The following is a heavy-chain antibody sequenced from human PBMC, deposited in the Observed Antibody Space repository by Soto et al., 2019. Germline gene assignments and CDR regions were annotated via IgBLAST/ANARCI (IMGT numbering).Heavy chain of an antibody. CDR3: ARAVVGEKQDYYYCDGMDF. CDR1: GGSISSGGYS. D-gene: IGHD1-26*01. V-gene: IGHV4-30-2*01. CDR2: FYHSGSA. Sequence: PSETLSLTCAVSGGSISSGGYSWSWIRQPPGKGLEWIGYFYHSGSAYYNPSLKSRVTISVDRSKNQFSLKLSSVTAADTDVYYCARAVVGEKQDYYYCDGMDFWGQRTTVT. J-gene: IGHJ6*02.